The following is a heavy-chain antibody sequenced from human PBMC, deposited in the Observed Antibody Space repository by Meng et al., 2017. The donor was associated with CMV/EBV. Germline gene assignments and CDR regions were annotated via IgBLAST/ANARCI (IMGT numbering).Heavy chain of an antibody. D-gene: IGHD6-6*01. CDR2: IYFGGNT. CDR3: ARDIGGRRIAARPDY. CDR1: GGSIYSSTFY. Sequence: GSLRLSCTVSGGSIYSSTFYWGWIRPPPGKGREWIGSIYFGGNTYYNPSLKSRVTISIDTSKNQFSLRLSSVTAADTAVYYCARDIGGRRIAARPDYWGQGTLVTVSS. V-gene: IGHV4-39*07. J-gene: IGHJ4*02.